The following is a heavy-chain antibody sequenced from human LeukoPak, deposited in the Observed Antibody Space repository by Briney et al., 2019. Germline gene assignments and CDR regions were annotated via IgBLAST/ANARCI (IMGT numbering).Heavy chain of an antibody. CDR2: ISYDGNNK. D-gene: IGHD2-2*01. V-gene: IGHV3-30*04. CDR3: ARGASRGYCTSTSSLYWYFDL. J-gene: IGHJ2*01. CDR1: GFTFSSYA. Sequence: PGTSLRLSCAASGFTFSSYAMHWVRQAPGKGLEWVAVISYDGNNKFYADSVKGRFTISRDNSNNTLYLQMNSLRAEDTAVYYCARGASRGYCTSTSSLYWYFDLWGRGTLVTVSS.